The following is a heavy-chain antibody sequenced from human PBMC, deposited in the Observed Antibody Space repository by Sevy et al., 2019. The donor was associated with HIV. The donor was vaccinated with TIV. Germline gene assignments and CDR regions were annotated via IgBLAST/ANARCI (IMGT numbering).Heavy chain of an antibody. J-gene: IGHJ2*01. CDR3: ARGRGVYDYSNYWYFDL. D-gene: IGHD4-4*01. V-gene: IGHV3-30-3*01. Sequence: GGSLRLSCAASGFRFSDHALHWVRQAPGKGLEWVAVISYDGSNKYYADSVKGRFTISRDNSKNTLYLQMNSLRAEDTAVYYCARGRGVYDYSNYWYFDLWGRGTLVTVSS. CDR2: ISYDGSNK. CDR1: GFRFSDHA.